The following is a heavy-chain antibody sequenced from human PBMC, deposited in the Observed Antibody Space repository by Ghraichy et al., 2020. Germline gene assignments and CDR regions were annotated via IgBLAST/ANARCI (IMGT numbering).Heavy chain of an antibody. CDR3: ARRRDGISWFDP. CDR2: IYYSGST. CDR1: GGSISSSSYY. Sequence: SETLSLTCTVSGGSISSSSYYWGWIRQPPGKGLEWIGSIYYSGSTYYNPSLESRVTISVDTSKNQFSLKLSSVTAADTAVYYCARRRDGISWFDPWGQGTLVTVSS. V-gene: IGHV4-39*01. J-gene: IGHJ5*02.